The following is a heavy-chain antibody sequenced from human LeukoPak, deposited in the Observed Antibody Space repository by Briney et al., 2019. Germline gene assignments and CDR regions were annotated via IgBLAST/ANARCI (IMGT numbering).Heavy chain of an antibody. CDR1: GYTFTSYY. Sequence: ASVKVSCKASGYTFTSYYMHWVRQAPGQGLEWMGIINPSGGSTSYAQKFQGRVTMTRDTSTSTVYMELSSLRSEDTAVYYCAAAVAGNLHFDYWGQGTLVTASS. CDR2: INPSGGST. CDR3: AAAVAGNLHFDY. J-gene: IGHJ4*02. V-gene: IGHV1-46*01. D-gene: IGHD6-19*01.